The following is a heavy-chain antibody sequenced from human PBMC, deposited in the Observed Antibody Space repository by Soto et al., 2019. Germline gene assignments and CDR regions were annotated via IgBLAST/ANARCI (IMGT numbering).Heavy chain of an antibody. CDR2: IYYSGST. Sequence: SETLSLTCTVSGGSISSSSYYWGWIRQPPGKGLEWIGSIYYSGSTYYNPSLKSRVTISVDTSKNQFSLKLSSVTAADTAVYYCARTCSGGSCYSGDPFYFDYWGQGTVVNAPQ. D-gene: IGHD2-15*01. J-gene: IGHJ4*02. V-gene: IGHV4-39*01. CDR3: ARTCSGGSCYSGDPFYFDY. CDR1: GGSISSSSYY.